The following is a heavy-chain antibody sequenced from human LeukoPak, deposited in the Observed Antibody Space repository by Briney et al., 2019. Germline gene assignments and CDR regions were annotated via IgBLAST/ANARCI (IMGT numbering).Heavy chain of an antibody. D-gene: IGHD3-22*01. Sequence: GASVKVSCKASGYTFTSYDINWVRQATGQGLEWMGWMNPNSGNTGYAQKFQGRVTMTRNTSISTAYMELSSLGSEDTAVYYCACSSAYYYDSSGGAFDIWGQGTMVTVSS. CDR1: GYTFTSYD. CDR2: MNPNSGNT. CDR3: ACSSAYYYDSSGGAFDI. V-gene: IGHV1-8*01. J-gene: IGHJ3*02.